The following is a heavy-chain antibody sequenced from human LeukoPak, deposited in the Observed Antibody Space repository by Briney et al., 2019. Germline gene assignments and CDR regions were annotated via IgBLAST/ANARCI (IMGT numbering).Heavy chain of an antibody. CDR1: GFPFNVYF. D-gene: IGHD2/OR15-2a*01. Sequence: ASVKVSCKASGFPFNVYFIHWVRQAPGQGRQWRGWINPYSCATNCVQNFRARVSFTRDASIAPVFMELKSLTSDDTAIYYCARAKSRSSPYYLGHWGQGTLVTVSS. CDR2: INPYSCAT. V-gene: IGHV1-2*02. J-gene: IGHJ4*02. CDR3: ARAKSRSSPYYLGH.